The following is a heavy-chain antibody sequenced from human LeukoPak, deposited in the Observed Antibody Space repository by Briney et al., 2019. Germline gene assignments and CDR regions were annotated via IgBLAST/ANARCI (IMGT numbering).Heavy chain of an antibody. CDR3: AEKKNFYFDY. CDR2: ISSSGSTT. J-gene: IGHJ4*02. CDR1: GFTFSSYA. D-gene: IGHD1-7*01. Sequence: GGTLRLSCAASGFTFSSYAMSWVRQVPGKGLEWLSAISSSGSTTYYADSVKGRFTISRDNSKNTLYLQMNSLRAEDTAVYYCAEKKNFYFDYWGQGTLVTVSS. V-gene: IGHV3-23*01.